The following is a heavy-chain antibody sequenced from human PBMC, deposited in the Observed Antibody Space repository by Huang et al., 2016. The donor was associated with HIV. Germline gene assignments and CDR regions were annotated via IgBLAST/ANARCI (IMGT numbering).Heavy chain of an antibody. D-gene: IGHD2-21*02. J-gene: IGHJ6*03. CDR2: VYHNGNA. V-gene: IGHV4-39*02. Sequence: HLQLRESGPGLVRPSETLSVTCNVSGGSLNSSSHYWGWIRQPPGKGLEWIGAVYHNGNAYYSPSLNSRVSISVDTSRNVFSLKVNSATVADTATYYCMSSHCGDDCYFYYYFYMDVWGEGTTVTVSS. CDR3: MSSHCGDDCYFYYYFYMDV. CDR1: GGSLNSSSHY.